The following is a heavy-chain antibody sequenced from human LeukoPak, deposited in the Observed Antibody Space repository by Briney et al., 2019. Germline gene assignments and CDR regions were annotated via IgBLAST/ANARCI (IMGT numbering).Heavy chain of an antibody. V-gene: IGHV3-48*02. J-gene: IGHJ6*02. CDR2: LSSSGSTR. CDR1: GFTFSSYN. Sequence: PGGSLRLSCAASGFTFSSYNMNWVRQAPGKGLECISHLSSSGSTRYYADSVKGRFTISRDTAKNSLYLQMNSLRDEDTAVYYCARERNGMDVWGQGTTVTVSS. CDR3: ARERNGMDV.